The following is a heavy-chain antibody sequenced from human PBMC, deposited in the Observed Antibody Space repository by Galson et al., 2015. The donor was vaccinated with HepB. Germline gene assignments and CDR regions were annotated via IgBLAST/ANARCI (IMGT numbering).Heavy chain of an antibody. Sequence: SLRLSCAASGFTFSSYWMSWVRQAPGKGLEWVADIKQDGSEKYYVDSVKGRFTISRDNSKNTLYLQMNSLRAEDTAVYYCAKGAYCTDTTCYTDIAVAGAFGYWGQGTLVTVSS. V-gene: IGHV3-7*03. CDR2: IKQDGSEK. CDR1: GFTFSSYW. D-gene: IGHD2-2*02. CDR3: AKGAYCTDTTCYTDIAVAGAFGY. J-gene: IGHJ4*02.